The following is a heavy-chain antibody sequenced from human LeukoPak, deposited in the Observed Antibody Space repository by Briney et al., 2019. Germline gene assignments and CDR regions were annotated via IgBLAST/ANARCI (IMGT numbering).Heavy chain of an antibody. CDR2: IYDSGST. Sequence: PSETLSLTCTVSGGSIRSSYYYWGWIRQPPGKGLEWIGSIYDSGSTYYNPSLKSRVTISVDTSKNQFSLKLSSVTAADTAVYYCARHGYDFWSGYYSYWDLYFDYWGQGTLVTVSS. J-gene: IGHJ4*02. V-gene: IGHV4-39*01. CDR1: GGSIRSSYYY. D-gene: IGHD3-3*01. CDR3: ARHGYDFWSGYYSYWDLYFDY.